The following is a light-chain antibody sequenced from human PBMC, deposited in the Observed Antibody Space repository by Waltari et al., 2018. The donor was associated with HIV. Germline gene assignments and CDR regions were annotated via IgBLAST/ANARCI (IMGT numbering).Light chain of an antibody. CDR1: PGDVRCSKY. CDR3: SSYAGNNNWV. Sequence: QSALPQPPSASGSPGQSVTISCTGTPGDVRCSKYVSSYQQFPGKPPNVLISEVTKRPSGVPARFCGSKSGKTASLTVSGLQAEDEADYYCSSYAGNNNWVFGGGTKLTVL. V-gene: IGLV2-8*01. J-gene: IGLJ3*02. CDR2: EVT.